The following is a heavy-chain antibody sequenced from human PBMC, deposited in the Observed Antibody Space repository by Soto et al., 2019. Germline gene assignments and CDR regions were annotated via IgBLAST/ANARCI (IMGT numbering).Heavy chain of an antibody. CDR3: AVKGIVGDAFDI. CDR1: VGSINSAGYS. Sequence: SETLSLTCAVSVGSINSAGYSWSWIRQPPGKGLEWIGYIYHSGSTYYNPSLKSRVTISVDRSKNQFSLKLSSVTAADTAVYYCAVKGIVGDAFDIWGQGTMVTVSS. J-gene: IGHJ3*02. D-gene: IGHD1-26*01. V-gene: IGHV4-30-2*01. CDR2: IYHSGST.